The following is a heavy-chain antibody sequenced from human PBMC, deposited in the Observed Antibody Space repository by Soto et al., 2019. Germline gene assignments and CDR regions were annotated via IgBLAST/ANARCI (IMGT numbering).Heavy chain of an antibody. CDR1: GFTFGNYA. CDR2: ISGSGGSA. V-gene: IGHV3-23*01. D-gene: IGHD5-18*01. J-gene: IGHJ4*02. Sequence: EVQLLESGGDLVQPGESLRVSCAASGFTFGNYAMSWVRQAPGKGLEWVSSISGSGGSAYYADSVRGRFTIARDDSKNTLSLQMHSLRVDDTAFYYCARAPASSLTASRPFDYWGQGTLVTVSS. CDR3: ARAPASSLTASRPFDY.